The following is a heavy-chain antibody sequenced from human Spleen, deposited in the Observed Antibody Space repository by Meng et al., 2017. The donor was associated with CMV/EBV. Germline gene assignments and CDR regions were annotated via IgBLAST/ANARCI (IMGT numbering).Heavy chain of an antibody. CDR1: GFSFSTYS. J-gene: IGHJ4*02. D-gene: IGHD1-20*01. V-gene: IGHV3-21*01. Sequence: GESLKISWPASGFSFSTYSMNWVRQAPGKGLEWVSSISSSSIYIDYADSVKGRCTISRDNAKNSLSLQMYSLRAEDTAVYYCARAPPYNWNPFDYWGQGTLVTVSS. CDR3: ARAPPYNWNPFDY. CDR2: ISSSSIYI.